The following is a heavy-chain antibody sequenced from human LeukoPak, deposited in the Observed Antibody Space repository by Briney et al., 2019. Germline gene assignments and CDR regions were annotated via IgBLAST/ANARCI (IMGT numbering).Heavy chain of an antibody. J-gene: IGHJ5*02. CDR3: ARDFLECSRASCLNWFDP. Sequence: SETLSLISTVSGRSISSHFWTWIRQPPGRGLEWIGYIHYSGSTNYNPSRRSRVSISVDTSKNVFSLKLSSVTAADTAVYYCARDFLECSRASCLNWFDPWGQGTLVTVSS. CDR2: IHYSGST. CDR1: GRSISSHF. V-gene: IGHV4-59*11. D-gene: IGHD2-2*01.